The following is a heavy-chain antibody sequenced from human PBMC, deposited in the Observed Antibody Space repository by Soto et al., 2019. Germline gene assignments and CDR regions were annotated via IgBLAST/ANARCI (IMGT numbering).Heavy chain of an antibody. J-gene: IGHJ4*02. CDR1: GYSISSGYY. Sequence: PSETLSLTCAVSGYSISSGYYWGWIRQPPGKGLEWIGSNHHSGSTYNIPAHKGRVTRSVETSKNQVSLRLISVTASGTAVYYCASTHYRDLFDYWGQATLVTVS. V-gene: IGHV4-38-2*01. CDR2: NHHSGST. CDR3: ASTHYRDLFDY. D-gene: IGHD4-17*01.